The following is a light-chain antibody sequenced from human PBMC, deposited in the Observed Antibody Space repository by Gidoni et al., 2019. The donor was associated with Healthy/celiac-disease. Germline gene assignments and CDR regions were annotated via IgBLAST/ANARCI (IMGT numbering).Light chain of an antibody. CDR2: AAS. J-gene: IGKJ4*01. Sequence: DIQMTKSPSSLSASVGDRVTIPCRASQSISSYLNWYQQKPGKAPKLLIYAASSLQSGVPSRFSGSGSGTDFTLTISSLQPEDFATYYCQQSYSTPLTFGGXAKVEIK. CDR1: QSISSY. CDR3: QQSYSTPLT. V-gene: IGKV1-39*01.